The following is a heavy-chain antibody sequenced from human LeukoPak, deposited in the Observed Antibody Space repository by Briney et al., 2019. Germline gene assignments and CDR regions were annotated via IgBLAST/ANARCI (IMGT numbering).Heavy chain of an antibody. CDR2: ISSSSSYI. J-gene: IGHJ3*02. D-gene: IGHD1-26*01. Sequence: GGTLRLSCAASGFTFSSHAMSWVRQAPGKGLEWVSSISSSSSYIYYADSVKGRFTISRDNSKNTLYLQMNSLRAEGTAVYYCAKDLTTYDAFDIWGQGTMVTVSS. V-gene: IGHV3-21*01. CDR1: GFTFSSHA. CDR3: AKDLTTYDAFDI.